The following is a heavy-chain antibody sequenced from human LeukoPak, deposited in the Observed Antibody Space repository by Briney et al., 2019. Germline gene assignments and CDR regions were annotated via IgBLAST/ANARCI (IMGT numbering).Heavy chain of an antibody. J-gene: IGHJ4*02. CDR1: GYSFAGYG. V-gene: IGHV1-18*01. Sequence: EASVKVSCKASGYSFAGYGISWVRQAPGQGLEWIGWISTYSGNTNYAHNLQGRITVTTETSTSTAYIELRSLRSDDTAVYYCARVGAAPGHFDYWGQGTQLTVSS. CDR3: ARVGAAPGHFDY. D-gene: IGHD6-13*01. CDR2: ISTYSGNT.